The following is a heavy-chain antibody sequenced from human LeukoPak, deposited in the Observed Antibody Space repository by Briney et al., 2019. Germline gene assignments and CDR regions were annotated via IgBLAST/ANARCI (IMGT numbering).Heavy chain of an antibody. V-gene: IGHV4-61*01. CDR1: GGSVSCGSYY. CDR2: IYYSGST. J-gene: IGHJ3*02. Sequence: SETLSLTCTVFGGSVSCGSYYWSWIRQPPGKGLEWIGYIYYSGSTNYNPSLKSRVTISVDTSKNQFSLKLSSVTAADTAVYYCARYHHDSSGGAFDIWGQGTMVTVSS. D-gene: IGHD3-22*01. CDR3: ARYHHDSSGGAFDI.